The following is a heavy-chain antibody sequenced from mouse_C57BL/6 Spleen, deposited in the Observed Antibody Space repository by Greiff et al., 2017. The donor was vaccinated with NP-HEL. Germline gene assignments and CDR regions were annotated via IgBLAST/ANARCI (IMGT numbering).Heavy chain of an antibody. V-gene: IGHV1-80*01. CDR3: ARRVEGYYYAMDY. CDR1: GYAFSSYW. D-gene: IGHD2-3*01. Sequence: VQLQQSGAELVKPGASVSISCKASGYAFSSYWMNWLKQRPGRGLVWIGQIYPGDGDTNYNGKFKGKATLTADKSSSTAYMQLSSLTAEDAAVYFCARRVEGYYYAMDYWGQGTSVTVSA. J-gene: IGHJ4*01. CDR2: IYPGDGDT.